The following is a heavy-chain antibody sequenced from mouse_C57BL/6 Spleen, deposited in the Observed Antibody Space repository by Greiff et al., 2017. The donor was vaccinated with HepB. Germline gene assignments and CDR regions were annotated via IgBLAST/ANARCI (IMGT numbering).Heavy chain of an antibody. D-gene: IGHD1-1*01. CDR2: IWSDGST. Sequence: VKLVESGPGLVAPSQSLSITCTVSGFSLTSYGVHWVRQPPGKGLEWLVVIWSDGSTTYNSALKSRLSISKDNSKSQVFLKMNSLQTDDTAMYYCARHYYGSGLDAMDYWGQGTSVTVSS. J-gene: IGHJ4*01. CDR3: ARHYYGSGLDAMDY. CDR1: GFSLTSYG. V-gene: IGHV2-6-1*01.